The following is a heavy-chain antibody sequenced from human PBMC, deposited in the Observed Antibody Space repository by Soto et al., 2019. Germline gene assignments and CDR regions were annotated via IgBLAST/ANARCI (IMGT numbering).Heavy chain of an antibody. Sequence: SETLSLTCTVSGGSISSYYWSWIRQPPGKGLEWIGYIYYSGSTNYNPSLKSRVTISVDTSKNQFSLKLSSVTAADTAVYYCARASRNDYGDFLDYWGQGTLVTVSS. V-gene: IGHV4-59*01. CDR3: ARASRNDYGDFLDY. CDR1: GGSISSYY. J-gene: IGHJ4*02. D-gene: IGHD4-17*01. CDR2: IYYSGST.